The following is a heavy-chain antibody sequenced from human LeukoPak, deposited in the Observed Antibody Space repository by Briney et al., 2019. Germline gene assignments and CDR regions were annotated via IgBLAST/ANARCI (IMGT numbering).Heavy chain of an antibody. CDR3: ARDRISGDSSGYWEDAFDI. CDR2: INTNAGNP. V-gene: IGHV7-4-1*02. J-gene: IGHJ3*02. CDR1: GYTFTSYA. Sequence: ASVKVSCKASGYTFTSYAMNWVRQAPGQGLEWMGWINTNAGNPTYAQGFTGRFVFSLDTSVSTAYLQISSLKAEDTAVYYCARDRISGDSSGYWEDAFDIWGQGTMVTVSS. D-gene: IGHD3-22*01.